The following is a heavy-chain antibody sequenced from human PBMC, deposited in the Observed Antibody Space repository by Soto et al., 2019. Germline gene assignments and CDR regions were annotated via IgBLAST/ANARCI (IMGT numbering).Heavy chain of an antibody. J-gene: IGHJ6*02. CDR3: ARGGGGHSYDGVDV. D-gene: IGHD2-21*01. CDR2: ISYDGSNQ. CDR1: GCSFSSYE. V-gene: IGHV3-30-3*01. Sequence: PGRSLRVTSVDFGCSFSSYEMSWVRQAPGKGLEWVSLISYDGSNQYYADSVKGRFTISRDNSKNTVYPQMNSLRPEDTAVYYCARGGGGHSYDGVDVWGPGTTVTVSS.